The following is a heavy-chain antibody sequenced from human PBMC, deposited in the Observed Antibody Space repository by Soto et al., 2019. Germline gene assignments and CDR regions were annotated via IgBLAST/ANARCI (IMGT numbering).Heavy chain of an antibody. D-gene: IGHD3-10*01. J-gene: IGHJ4*02. V-gene: IGHV3-23*01. Sequence: EVQLLESGGGLVQPGGSLRLSCAASGFTFNNYAMTWVRQATGKGLEWVSAISGGGDTTSYADSVKGRFTVSRDGSKNTLYRQMSSLRAEDTALYYCAKGRGGSGSLTPRVDFWGQGSLVTVSS. CDR2: ISGGGDTT. CDR3: AKGRGGSGSLTPRVDF. CDR1: GFTFNNYA.